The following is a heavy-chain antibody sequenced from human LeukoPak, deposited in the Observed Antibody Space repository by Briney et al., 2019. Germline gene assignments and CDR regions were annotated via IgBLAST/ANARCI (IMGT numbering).Heavy chain of an antibody. J-gene: IGHJ4*02. CDR3: ARDPTYYLRYGYFDF. CDR2: ISSSSSTI. V-gene: IGHV3-48*04. D-gene: IGHD1-26*01. CDR1: GFTFSSYS. Sequence: GGSLRLSCAASGFTFSSYSMNWVRQAPGKGLEWVSYISSSSSTIYYADSVKGRFTISRDNAKNSVYLQMNSLRAEDTAVYYCARDPTYYLRYGYFDFWGQGILVTVSS.